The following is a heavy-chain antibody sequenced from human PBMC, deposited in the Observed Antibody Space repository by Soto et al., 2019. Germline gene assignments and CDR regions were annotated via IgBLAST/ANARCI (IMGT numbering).Heavy chain of an antibody. J-gene: IGHJ3*02. CDR1: GASIDSYS. Sequence: SETLSLTCTVSGASIDSYSWTWVRQSPGKGLEWIGYVYYTGKTNYNPSLMSRVTISIDMSKTQYSLRLSSVTAADTAVYYCARTVWELHAFDIWGQGTLVTVSS. D-gene: IGHD1-26*01. CDR2: VYYTGKT. CDR3: ARTVWELHAFDI. V-gene: IGHV4-59*01.